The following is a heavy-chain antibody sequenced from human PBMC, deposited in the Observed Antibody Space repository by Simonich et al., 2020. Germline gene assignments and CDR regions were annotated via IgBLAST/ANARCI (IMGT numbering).Heavy chain of an antibody. Sequence: EVQLVESGGGLVQPGGSLRLSCAASGFTFSSYWMSWVRQAPGKGLEWVANIKQDGSEKYYLDSVKGRFTISRDNAKNSLYLQMNSLRAEDTAVYYCARDREVYGSGSYYNYWGQGTLVTVSS. CDR3: ARDREVYGSGSYYNY. CDR1: GFTFSSYW. V-gene: IGHV3-7*01. CDR2: IKQDGSEK. J-gene: IGHJ4*02. D-gene: IGHD3-10*01.